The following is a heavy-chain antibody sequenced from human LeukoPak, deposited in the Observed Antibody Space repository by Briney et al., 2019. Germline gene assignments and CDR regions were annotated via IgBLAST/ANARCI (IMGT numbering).Heavy chain of an antibody. CDR1: GFTFSTYW. CDR3: AKDTTIFGVVMKSLFDY. Sequence: PGGSLRLSCAASGFTFSTYWMSWVRQAPGKGLEWVANTKQDGGEKYYADSVKGRFTISRDNSKNTLYLQMNSLRAEDTAVYYCAKDTTIFGVVMKSLFDYWGQGTLVTVSS. V-gene: IGHV3-7*01. CDR2: TKQDGGEK. J-gene: IGHJ4*02. D-gene: IGHD3-3*01.